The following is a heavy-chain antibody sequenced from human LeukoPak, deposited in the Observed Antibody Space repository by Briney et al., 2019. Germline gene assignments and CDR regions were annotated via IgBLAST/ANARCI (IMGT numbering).Heavy chain of an antibody. CDR2: INWNGGST. CDR3: ARVQRELMWYYFDY. D-gene: IGHD1-1*01. CDR1: GLTLDDFG. V-gene: IGHV3-20*04. Sequence: GGSRRFSGAASGLTLDDFGMGWVGQVPGKGLEWAFGINWNGGSTGYADSVKGRFTISRDNAKNSLYLQMNSLRVEDTALYYCARVQRELMWYYFDYWGQGTLVTVSS. J-gene: IGHJ4*02.